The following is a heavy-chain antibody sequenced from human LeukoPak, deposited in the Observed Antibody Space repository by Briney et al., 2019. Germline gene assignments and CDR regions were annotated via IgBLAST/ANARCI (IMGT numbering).Heavy chain of an antibody. Sequence: SETLSLTCAVYGGSFSGYYWSWIRQPPGKGLEWIGEINHSGSTNYNPSLKSRVTISVDTSKNQFSLKLSSVTAADTAVYYCARDRATTRSYYYYYGMDVWGQGTTVTVSS. D-gene: IGHD1-26*01. J-gene: IGHJ6*02. CDR1: GGSFSGYY. CDR2: INHSGST. V-gene: IGHV4-34*01. CDR3: ARDRATTRSYYYYYGMDV.